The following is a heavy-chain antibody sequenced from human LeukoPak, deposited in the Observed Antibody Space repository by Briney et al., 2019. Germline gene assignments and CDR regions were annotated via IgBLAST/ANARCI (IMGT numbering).Heavy chain of an antibody. Sequence: PSETLSLTCTVSGGSISSYYWSWIRQPPGKGLEWIGYIYYSGSTNYNPSLKSRVTISVDTSKNQFSLKLSSVTAADTAVYYCARDHHPGHYGSGSYYKGPFGYWGQGTLVTVSS. CDR1: GGSISSYY. D-gene: IGHD3-10*01. CDR3: ARDHHPGHYGSGSYYKGPFGY. CDR2: IYYSGST. V-gene: IGHV4-59*01. J-gene: IGHJ4*02.